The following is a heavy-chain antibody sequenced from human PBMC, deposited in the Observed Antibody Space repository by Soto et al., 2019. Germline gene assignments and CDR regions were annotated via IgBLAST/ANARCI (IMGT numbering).Heavy chain of an antibody. Sequence: EVQLLESGGGLVQPGGSLRLSCAGSGFTFINYAMNWVRQAPGKGLEWVSTISGGGDATFFADSVRGRFTTSRDNSKNTVTLQMNNLGVDDTAVYFCARKIPGSTSRPDWWYFDLWGRGTQVAVSS. CDR1: GFTFINYA. J-gene: IGHJ2*01. CDR3: ARKIPGSTSRPDWWYFDL. CDR2: ISGGGDAT. D-gene: IGHD2-2*01. V-gene: IGHV3-23*01.